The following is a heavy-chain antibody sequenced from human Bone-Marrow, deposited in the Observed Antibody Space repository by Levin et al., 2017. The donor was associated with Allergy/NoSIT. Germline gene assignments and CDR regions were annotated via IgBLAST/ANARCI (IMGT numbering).Heavy chain of an antibody. J-gene: IGHJ3*01. Sequence: GESLKISCAASGFTFRDYYMSWIRQAPGKGLEWISYISVSSSTEYYADFVEGRFTISRDDARDSLYLQMNSLRVEATAIDYCASHMVTGTTADAFGVWGQGTVVTVSS. CDR1: GFTFRDYY. V-gene: IGHV3-11*01. CDR3: ASHMVTGTTADAFGV. CDR2: ISVSSSTE. D-gene: IGHD1-1*01.